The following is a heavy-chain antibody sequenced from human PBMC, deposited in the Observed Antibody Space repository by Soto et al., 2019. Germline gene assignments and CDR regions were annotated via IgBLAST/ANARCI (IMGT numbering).Heavy chain of an antibody. CDR1: GFTFSDYE. J-gene: IGHJ4*02. Sequence: GGSLRLSCTASGFTFSDYEMNWVRQAPGKGLEWVSYITSGGRSIYYADSVKGRFIISRDNAENSLYLQMNSLRPEDTAVYYCVRRMASPDQWGQGTLVTDSS. CDR3: VRRMASPDQ. V-gene: IGHV3-48*03. D-gene: IGHD2-15*01. CDR2: ITSGGRSI.